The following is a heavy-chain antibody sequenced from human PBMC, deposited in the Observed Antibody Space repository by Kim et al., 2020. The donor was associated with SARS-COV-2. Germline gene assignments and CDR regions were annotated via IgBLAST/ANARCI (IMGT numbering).Heavy chain of an antibody. CDR1: GYTFTSYG. J-gene: IGHJ6*02. V-gene: IGHV1-18*01. CDR2: ISAYNGNT. D-gene: IGHD6-13*01. CDR3: AREVVIAAAEIYYYYGMDV. Sequence: ASVKVSCKASGYTFTSYGISWVRQAPGQGLEWMGWISAYNGNTNYAQKLQGRVTMTPDTSTSTAYLELRSLRSDDTAVYYCAREVVIAAAEIYYYYGMDVWGQGTTLTVSS.